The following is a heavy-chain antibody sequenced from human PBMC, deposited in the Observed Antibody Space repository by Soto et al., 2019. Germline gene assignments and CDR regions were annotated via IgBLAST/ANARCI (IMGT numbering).Heavy chain of an antibody. D-gene: IGHD3-22*01. Sequence: GASVKVSCKASGGTFSSYAISWVRQAPGQGLEWMGGIIPIFGTANYAQKFQGRVTITADESTSTAYMELSSLRSEDTAVYYCARGFYDSSGYPSPGEHWGQGTLVTVSS. CDR2: IIPIFGTA. CDR1: GGTFSSYA. V-gene: IGHV1-69*13. J-gene: IGHJ4*02. CDR3: ARGFYDSSGYPSPGEH.